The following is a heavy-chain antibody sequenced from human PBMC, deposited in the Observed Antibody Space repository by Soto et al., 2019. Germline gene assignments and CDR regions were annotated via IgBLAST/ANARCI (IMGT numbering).Heavy chain of an antibody. Sequence: PSETLALTCTVSGGCMSSSSYYWGWIRQPPGKGLEWIGSIYYSGSTYYNPSLKSRVTISVDTSKNQFSLKLSSVTAADTAVYYCARSSFYPHPSPDYWGQGTLVTVSS. V-gene: IGHV4-39*07. J-gene: IGHJ4*02. CDR1: GGCMSSSSYY. CDR2: IYYSGST. CDR3: ARSSFYPHPSPDY.